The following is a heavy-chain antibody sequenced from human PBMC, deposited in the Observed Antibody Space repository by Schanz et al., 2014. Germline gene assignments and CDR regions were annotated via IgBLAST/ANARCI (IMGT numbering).Heavy chain of an antibody. V-gene: IGHV3-23*01. CDR2: ISPTGSST. J-gene: IGHJ5*02. CDR3: ARQPGRITVSGVVSNWFDP. D-gene: IGHD3-3*01. Sequence: EVQLLESGGGLVQPGGSLRLSCAASGFSFSIFAMTWVRQAPGKGLEWVSNISPTGSSTYYADSVRGGFTISRGNSKNTLYLQMNNLRVESTAVYYCARQPGRITVSGVVSNWFDPWGQGTLVTVSS. CDR1: GFSFSIFA.